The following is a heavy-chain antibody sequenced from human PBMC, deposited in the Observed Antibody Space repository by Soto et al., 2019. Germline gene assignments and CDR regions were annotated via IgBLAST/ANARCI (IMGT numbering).Heavy chain of an antibody. CDR3: ARVHVMVVAGSTFDY. CDR2: IYHGGTT. CDR1: VDSISGGSY. J-gene: IGHJ4*01. Sequence: LSLTGTVSVDSISGGSYWAWIRQPPGKGPEWIASIYHGGTTFYNPSLKSRITISVDTSNNQFSLKLTSVTAADTAVYYCARVHVMVVAGSTFDYWGHGTLVTVSS. V-gene: IGHV4-38-2*02. D-gene: IGHD6-19*01.